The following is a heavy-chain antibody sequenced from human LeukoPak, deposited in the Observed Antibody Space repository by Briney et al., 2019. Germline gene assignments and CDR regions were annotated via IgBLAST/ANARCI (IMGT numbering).Heavy chain of an antibody. CDR1: GGTFSSYA. D-gene: IGHD5-18*01. CDR2: IIPIFGTA. CDR3: ASYVDTAMATKAKDPFDY. Sequence: SVKVSCKASGGTFSSYAISWVRQAPGQGLEWMGGIIPIFGTANYAQKFQGRVTITADKSTSTAYMELSSLRSEDTAVYYCASYVDTAMATKAKDPFDYWGQGTLVTVSS. V-gene: IGHV1-69*06. J-gene: IGHJ4*02.